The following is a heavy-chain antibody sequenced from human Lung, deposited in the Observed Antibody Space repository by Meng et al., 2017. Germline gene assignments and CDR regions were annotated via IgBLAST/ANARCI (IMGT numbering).Heavy chain of an antibody. CDR2: SKSNSDGGTT. CDR1: GFSFTDAG. J-gene: IGHJ4*02. Sequence: LVEAGGGLVKAGGSLSLSCLATGFSFTDAGMSWVRHAPGKGLEWVGRSKSNSDGGTTDYAAPVKGRFTISRDDSKNTLYLQMNSLITEDTAVYFCATGAAAADHWGQGTLVTVSS. D-gene: IGHD6-13*01. V-gene: IGHV3-15*01. CDR3: ATGAAAADH.